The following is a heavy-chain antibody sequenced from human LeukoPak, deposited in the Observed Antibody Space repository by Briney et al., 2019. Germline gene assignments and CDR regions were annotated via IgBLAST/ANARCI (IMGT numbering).Heavy chain of an antibody. CDR1: GGSISSSSYY. CDR3: ARDRQVHYYDSSGYYYDDAFGI. Sequence: SETLSLTCAVSGGSISSSSYYWSWIRQPPGKGLEWIGYIYYSGSTNYNPSLKSRVTISVDTSKNQFSLKLSSVTAADTAVYYCARDRQVHYYDSSGYYYDDAFGIWGQGTMVTVSS. J-gene: IGHJ3*02. CDR2: IYYSGST. D-gene: IGHD3-22*01. V-gene: IGHV4-61*01.